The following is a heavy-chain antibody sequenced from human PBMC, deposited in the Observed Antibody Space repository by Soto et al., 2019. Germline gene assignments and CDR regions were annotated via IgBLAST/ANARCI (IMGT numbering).Heavy chain of an antibody. Sequence: EVQLVESGGGLVKPGGSLRLSCAASGFTFSSYSMNWVRQAPGKGLEWVSSISSSSSYIYYADSVKGRFTISRHNPKNSPYLQMNSLRDEDTAVYYCARDGSGVFDYYYGMDVWGQGTTVTVSS. CDR1: GFTFSSYS. CDR3: ARDGSGVFDYYYGMDV. D-gene: IGHD2-15*01. CDR2: ISSSSSYI. J-gene: IGHJ6*02. V-gene: IGHV3-21*01.